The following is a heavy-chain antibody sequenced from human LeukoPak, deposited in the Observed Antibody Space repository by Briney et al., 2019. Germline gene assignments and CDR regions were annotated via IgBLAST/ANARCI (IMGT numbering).Heavy chain of an antibody. CDR1: GGSISSSSGNC. J-gene: IGHJ4*02. CDR3: ARNGGNSDFDF. V-gene: IGHV4-4*02. Sequence: SETLSLTCAVSGGSISSSSGNCWTWVRQPPGKGLEWIGEIYHSGSTNYNPSLKSRVTMLLDKSKNQFSLKLSSVTAADTAVYYCARNGGNSDFDFWGQGTLVTVSS. D-gene: IGHD4-23*01. CDR2: IYHSGST.